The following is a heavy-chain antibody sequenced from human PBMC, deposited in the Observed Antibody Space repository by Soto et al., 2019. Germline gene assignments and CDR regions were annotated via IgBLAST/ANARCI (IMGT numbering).Heavy chain of an antibody. CDR3: ARSKGSGSYNYYGMDV. J-gene: IGHJ6*02. D-gene: IGHD1-26*01. V-gene: IGHV1-46*01. Sequence: SVKVSCKASEYTFTSDYMHWVRQAPGQGLEWMGIINRSGGRTSYAQSFQGRVTMTRDTPTSTVYMELSSLRSEDTAVYYCARSKGSGSYNYYGMDVWGQGTTVTVSS. CDR2: INRSGGRT. CDR1: EYTFTSDY.